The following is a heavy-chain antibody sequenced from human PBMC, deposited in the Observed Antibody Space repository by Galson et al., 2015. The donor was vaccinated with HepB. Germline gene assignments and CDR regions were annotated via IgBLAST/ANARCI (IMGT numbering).Heavy chain of an antibody. V-gene: IGHV3-33*08. J-gene: IGHJ6*02. D-gene: IGHD6-13*01. CDR2: IWYDESNI. CDR3: ARGGRHSSSWYLPDYYYGMDV. CDR1: GFTFSSYG. Sequence: SLRLSCADYGFTFSSYGLDWVRQAPGTGLEWVAVIWYDESNIYYADSVKGRFTISRDNSKNTLYLQMNSLRAEDTAVYYCARGGRHSSSWYLPDYYYGMDVWGQGTTVTVSS.